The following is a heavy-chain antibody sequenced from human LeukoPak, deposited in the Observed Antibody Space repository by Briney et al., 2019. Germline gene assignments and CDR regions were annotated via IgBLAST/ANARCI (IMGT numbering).Heavy chain of an antibody. V-gene: IGHV4-59*08. D-gene: IGHD3-10*01. CDR3: ARQDGPGLLWFGEAVDY. CDR1: GGSISSYY. J-gene: IGHJ4*02. CDR2: IYYSGST. Sequence: SETLSLTCTVSGGSISSYYWSWIRQPPGKGLEWIGYIYYSGSTNYNPSLKSRVTISVDTSKNQFSLKLSSVTAADTAVYYCARQDGPGLLWFGEAVDYWGQGTLVTVSS.